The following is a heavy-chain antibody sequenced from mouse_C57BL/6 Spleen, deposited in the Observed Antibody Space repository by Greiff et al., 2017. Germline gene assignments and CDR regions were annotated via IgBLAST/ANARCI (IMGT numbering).Heavy chain of an antibody. CDR1: GFTFSDYY. CDR2: INYDGSST. CDR3: ARGAYYDYGGTFFDY. Sequence: EVKLVESEGGLVQPGSSMKLSCTASGFTFSDYYMAWVRQVPEKGLEWVANINYDGSSTYYLDSLKSRFIISRDNAKNILYLQMSSLKSEDTATYYCARGAYYDYGGTFFDYWGQGTTLTVSS. V-gene: IGHV5-16*01. D-gene: IGHD2-4*01. J-gene: IGHJ2*01.